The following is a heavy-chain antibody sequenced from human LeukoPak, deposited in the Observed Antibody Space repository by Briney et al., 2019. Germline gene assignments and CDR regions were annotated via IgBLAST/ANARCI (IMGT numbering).Heavy chain of an antibody. J-gene: IGHJ2*01. Sequence: GGSLRLSCAASGFTVSSTYMTWVRQAPGKGLEWVSVIYLGGRTDYADSVKGRFTISRDNSKNMLYLQMNSLRVALTAVYYCARDLAAVAGPHWYFDLWGRGTLVTVSS. D-gene: IGHD6-19*01. V-gene: IGHV3-66*01. CDR1: GFTVSSTY. CDR3: ARDLAAVAGPHWYFDL. CDR2: IYLGGRT.